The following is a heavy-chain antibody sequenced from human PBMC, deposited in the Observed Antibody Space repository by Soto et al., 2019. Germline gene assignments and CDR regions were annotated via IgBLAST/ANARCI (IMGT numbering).Heavy chain of an antibody. D-gene: IGHD1-20*01. V-gene: IGHV4-59*01. CDR2: THHSGST. CDR3: ARGRYYFDY. Sequence: SETLSLTCNVSGGSISSSYWSWIRQAPGKGLEWLGYTHHSGSTNYNPSLKSRLTISVDTSKNQFSLKLSSVSAADTAFYHCARGRYYFDYWGQGTLVTVSS. J-gene: IGHJ4*02. CDR1: GGSISSSY.